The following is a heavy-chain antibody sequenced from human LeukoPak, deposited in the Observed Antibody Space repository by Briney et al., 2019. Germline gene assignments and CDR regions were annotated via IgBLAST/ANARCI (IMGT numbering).Heavy chain of an antibody. CDR1: GFTVSSNY. V-gene: IGHV3-53*01. J-gene: IGHJ2*01. D-gene: IGHD2-8*01. Sequence: AGGSLRLSCAASGFTVSSNYMSWVRQAPGKGLEWVSVIYSGGSTYYADSVKGRFTISRDNSKNTLYLQMNSLRAEDTAVYYCARLIRTRWYFDLWGRGTLVTVSS. CDR3: ARLIRTRWYFDL. CDR2: IYSGGST.